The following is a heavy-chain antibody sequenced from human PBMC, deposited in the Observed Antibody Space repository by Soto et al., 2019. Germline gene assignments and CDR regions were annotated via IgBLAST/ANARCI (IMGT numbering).Heavy chain of an antibody. V-gene: IGHV1-2*04. D-gene: IGHD6-19*01. Sequence: ASVKVSCKASGYTFTSYDINWVRQAPGQGLEWMGWINPNSGGTNYAQKFQGWVTMTRDTSISTAYMELSRLRSDDTAVYYCARDSSGWFDYWGQGTLVTVSS. CDR1: GYTFTSYD. CDR3: ARDSSGWFDY. CDR2: INPNSGGT. J-gene: IGHJ4*02.